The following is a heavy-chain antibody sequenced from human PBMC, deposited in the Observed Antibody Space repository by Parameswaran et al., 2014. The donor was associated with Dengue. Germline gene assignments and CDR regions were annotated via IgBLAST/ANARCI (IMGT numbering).Heavy chain of an antibody. J-gene: IGHJ3*02. V-gene: IGHV5-10-1*01. CDR3: ARPQPYYDYVWGSYPDAFDI. Sequence: RWIRQPPGKGLEWMGRIDPSDSYTNYSPSFQGHVTISADKSISTAYLQWSSLKASDTAMYYCARPQPYYDYVWGSYPDAFDIWGQGTMVTVSS. D-gene: IGHD3-16*02. CDR2: IDPSDSYT.